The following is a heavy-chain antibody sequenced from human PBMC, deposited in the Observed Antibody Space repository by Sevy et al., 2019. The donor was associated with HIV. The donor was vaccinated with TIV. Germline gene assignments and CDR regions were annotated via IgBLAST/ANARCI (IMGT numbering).Heavy chain of an antibody. CDR3: ARDLGYGSSGYIPATNY. J-gene: IGHJ4*02. V-gene: IGHV3-30-3*01. Sequence: GGSLRLSCVASGFSFSTHAIHWVRQAPGKGLEWVAVISYDGSNKYYADSVKGRFTISRDNSKNTLYLQMNSLRAEDTALYYCARDLGYGSSGYIPATNYWGQGTLVTVS. CDR1: GFSFSTHA. D-gene: IGHD3-22*01. CDR2: ISYDGSNK.